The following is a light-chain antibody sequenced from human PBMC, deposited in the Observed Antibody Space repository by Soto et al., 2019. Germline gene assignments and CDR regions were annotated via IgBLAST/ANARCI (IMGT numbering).Light chain of an antibody. Sequence: EIVLTQSPATLCLSRVERATLSCRASQSVSSYLAWCQQKPGQAPRLLIYDASNRATGIPARFSGSGSGTDFTLTISSLEPEDFALYYSQQRSNWPWTFGQGTKVEIK. CDR1: QSVSSY. CDR3: QQRSNWPWT. V-gene: IGKV3-11*01. CDR2: DAS. J-gene: IGKJ1*01.